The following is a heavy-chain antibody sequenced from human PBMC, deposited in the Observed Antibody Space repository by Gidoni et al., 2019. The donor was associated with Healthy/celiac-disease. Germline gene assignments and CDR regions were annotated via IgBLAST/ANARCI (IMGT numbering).Heavy chain of an antibody. V-gene: IGHV4-39*01. Sequence: QLQLQESGPGLVKPSETLSLTCTVSGGSISSSSYYWGWIRQPPGKGLEWIGSIYYSGSTYYNPSLKSRVTISVDTSKNQFSLKLSSVTAADTAVYYCARHILGNTAGYYFDYWGQGTLVTVSS. CDR2: IYYSGST. CDR3: ARHILGNTAGYYFDY. D-gene: IGHD6-13*01. J-gene: IGHJ4*02. CDR1: GGSISSSSYY.